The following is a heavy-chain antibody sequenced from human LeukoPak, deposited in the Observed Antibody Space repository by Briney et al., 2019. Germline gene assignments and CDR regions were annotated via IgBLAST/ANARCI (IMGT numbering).Heavy chain of an antibody. J-gene: IGHJ4*02. CDR2: IYYTGST. CDR3: ARNFRTDIRIDY. Sequence: SETLSLTCTVSGGSISSNTHYWVWVRQPPGKGLEWIGSIYYTGSTYFSPSLKNRVAISVDTSKSQFSLKLSSVTAADTAVYFCARNFRTDIRIDYWGQGTLVTVSP. V-gene: IGHV4-39*01. D-gene: IGHD3/OR15-3a*01. CDR1: GGSISSNTHY.